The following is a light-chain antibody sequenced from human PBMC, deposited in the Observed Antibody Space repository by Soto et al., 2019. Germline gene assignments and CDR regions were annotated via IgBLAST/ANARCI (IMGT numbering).Light chain of an antibody. V-gene: IGKV3-15*01. CDR2: GAS. CDR1: GSVSSS. J-gene: IGKJ2*01. CDR3: QQYNNWLMYT. Sequence: EIVLTQSPATLSVSPGERATLSCRGSGSVSSSLAWYQQKPGQAPRLLIYGASTRAPGIPARFSGSGSATEFTLTISSRQSEDFAVYYCQQYNNWLMYTFGQGTKLEIK.